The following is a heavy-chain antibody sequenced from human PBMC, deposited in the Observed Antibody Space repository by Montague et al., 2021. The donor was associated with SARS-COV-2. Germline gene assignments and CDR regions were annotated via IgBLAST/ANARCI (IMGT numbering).Heavy chain of an antibody. V-gene: IGHV4-39*01. D-gene: IGHD1-7*01. J-gene: IGHJ5*02. Sequence: SETLSLTCTVSGVSISGYTYVWGWIRQPPGKGLEWIASVDYSGSTYYNPSLKSRVTISVDTSKNQSSLQVSSVTAADSAIYYCARHRVASGWNYFDPGGRGTLVTVSS. CDR3: ARHRVASGWNYFDP. CDR1: GVSISGYTYV. CDR2: VDYSGST.